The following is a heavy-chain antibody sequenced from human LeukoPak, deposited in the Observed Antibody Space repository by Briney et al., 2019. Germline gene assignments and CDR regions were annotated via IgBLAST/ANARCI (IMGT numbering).Heavy chain of an antibody. J-gene: IGHJ4*02. D-gene: IGHD1-26*01. CDR2: INPNSGGT. CDR1: GYTFTGYY. V-gene: IGHV1-2*02. Sequence: ASVKVSCKASGYTFTGYYMHWVRPAPGQGLEWMGWINPNSGGTNYAQKFQGRVTMTRDTSISTAYMELSRLRSDDTAVYYCARDAGGSYSDPSFDYWGQGTLVTVSS. CDR3: ARDAGGSYSDPSFDY.